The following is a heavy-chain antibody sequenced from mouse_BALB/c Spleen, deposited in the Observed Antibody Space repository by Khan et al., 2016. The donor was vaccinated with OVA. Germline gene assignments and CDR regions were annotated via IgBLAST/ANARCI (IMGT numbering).Heavy chain of an antibody. Sequence: EVQLQESGGDLVKPGGSLKLSCAASGFTFSSYSMSWVRQTPDKRLEWIASISSDGDYTYYPDSVKGRFTISRDNAKNALYLQMSSLKSEDTAMYYCASHVAGSSEYWGQGTLVTVSA. CDR3: ASHVAGSSEY. D-gene: IGHD1-1*01. CDR2: ISSDGDYT. J-gene: IGHJ3*01. CDR1: GFTFSSYS. V-gene: IGHV5-6*01.